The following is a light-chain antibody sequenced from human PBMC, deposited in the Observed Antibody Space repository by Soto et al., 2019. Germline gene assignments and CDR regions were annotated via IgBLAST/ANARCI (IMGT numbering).Light chain of an antibody. CDR1: SSNIGAGYA. CDR2: DNN. CDR3: QSFDSSLSVVV. J-gene: IGLJ2*01. V-gene: IGLV1-40*01. Sequence: QSVLTQPPSVSGAPGQAITISCTGSSSNIGAGYAVHWYQHLTGTAPKLLIFDNNNRPSGGPDRFSGYKSGTSASLAITGLQAEYEADYYCQSFDSSLSVVVFGGGTKLTVL.